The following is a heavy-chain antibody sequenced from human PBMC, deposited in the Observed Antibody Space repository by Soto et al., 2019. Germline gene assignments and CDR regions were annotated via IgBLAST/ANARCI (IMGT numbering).Heavy chain of an antibody. D-gene: IGHD5-12*01. CDR3: AKDLFYSGYDLFDS. Sequence: QVQLVESGGGVVQAGRSLRLSCAASGFTFSSRAMHWVRQAPGKGLEWVALASSDGSSTYHADSVKGRFTISRNNSKNSLFLQMNSLRAEDTAVYSCAKDLFYSGYDLFDSWGQGTLVTVSS. CDR2: ASSDGSST. J-gene: IGHJ4*02. V-gene: IGHV3-30*18. CDR1: GFTFSSRA.